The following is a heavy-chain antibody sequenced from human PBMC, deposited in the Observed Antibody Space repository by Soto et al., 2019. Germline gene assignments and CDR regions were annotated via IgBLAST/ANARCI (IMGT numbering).Heavy chain of an antibody. J-gene: IGHJ4*02. CDR2: ISYDGSDK. D-gene: IGHD5-18*01. Sequence: QVQLVESGGGVVQPGRSLRLSCAASGFTFSSYGMHWVRQAPGKGLEWVAVISYDGSDKYYADSVKGRFTISRDNSKNTLYLQMNSLRAEDTAVYYCAKDGDTPMVNWGQGTLVTVSS. V-gene: IGHV3-30*18. CDR1: GFTFSSYG. CDR3: AKDGDTPMVN.